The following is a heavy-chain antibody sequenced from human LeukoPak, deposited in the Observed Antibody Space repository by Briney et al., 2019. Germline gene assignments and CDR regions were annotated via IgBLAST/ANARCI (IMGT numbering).Heavy chain of an antibody. J-gene: IGHJ5*02. CDR1: GFTFKLYW. CDR2: INHDGSDT. D-gene: IGHD2-15*01. Sequence: GGSLRLSCVASGFTFKLYWMHWVRQVPGRGPVWVSRINHDGSDTIYADSVRGRFTISRDDAKNTLYLQMNNLRAEDTAVYYCVRGDPSTWSWGQGTLVTVSS. V-gene: IGHV3-74*01. CDR3: VRGDPSTWS.